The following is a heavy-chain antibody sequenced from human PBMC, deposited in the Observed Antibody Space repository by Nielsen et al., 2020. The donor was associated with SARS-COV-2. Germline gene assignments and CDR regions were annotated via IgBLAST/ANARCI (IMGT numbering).Heavy chain of an antibody. J-gene: IGHJ6*02. Sequence: WIRQPPGKGLEWVAVISYDGSNKYYADSVKGRFTISRDNSKNTLYLQMNSLRAEDTAVYYCAKDRGYSGYDSRGMDVWGQGTTVTVSS. CDR3: AKDRGYSGYDSRGMDV. V-gene: IGHV3-30*18. D-gene: IGHD5-12*01. CDR2: ISYDGSNK.